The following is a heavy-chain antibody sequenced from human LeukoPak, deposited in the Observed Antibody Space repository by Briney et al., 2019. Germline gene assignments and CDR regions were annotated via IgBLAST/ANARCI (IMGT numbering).Heavy chain of an antibody. V-gene: IGHV4-59*01. Sequence: PSETLSLTCTVSGGSISTYYWSWIRQPPGKGLEWIGYVYYIGTTNYNPSLKSRVTMSVDTSKNQFSLKLSSVTAADTALYYCARVSNEAFDIWGQGTIVTVSS. J-gene: IGHJ3*02. CDR2: VYYIGTT. CDR3: ARVSNEAFDI. CDR1: GGSISTYY.